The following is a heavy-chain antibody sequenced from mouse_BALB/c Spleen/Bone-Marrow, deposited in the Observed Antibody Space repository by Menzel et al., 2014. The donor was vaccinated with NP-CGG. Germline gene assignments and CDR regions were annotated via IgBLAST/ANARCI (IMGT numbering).Heavy chain of an antibody. J-gene: IGHJ2*01. Sequence: EVQVVESGGGLVKPGGSLKLSCAASGFTFSSYAMSWVRQTPEKRLEWVATISSGGSYTYYPDSVKGRFTISRDNAKNTLYLQTSSLRSEDTAMYYCARHGITRLLDYWGQGTTLTASS. CDR2: ISSGGSYT. D-gene: IGHD2-4*01. CDR1: GFTFSSYA. V-gene: IGHV5-9-3*01. CDR3: ARHGITRLLDY.